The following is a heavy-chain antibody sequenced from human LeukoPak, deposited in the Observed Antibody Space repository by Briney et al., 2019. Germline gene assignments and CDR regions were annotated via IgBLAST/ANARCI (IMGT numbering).Heavy chain of an antibody. D-gene: IGHD3-16*02. J-gene: IGHJ4*02. V-gene: IGHV3-23*01. Sequence: GGSLRLSCAASGFTLTNNAMSWVRQAPGKGLEWVSVISGNDGSTYYAHSVKGRFTISRDNSRNTLYLQMNSLRAEDTAIYNCAKTAGGSIYGYIEYWGQGIPVTVSS. CDR2: ISGNDGST. CDR3: AKTAGGSIYGYIEY. CDR1: GFTLTNNA.